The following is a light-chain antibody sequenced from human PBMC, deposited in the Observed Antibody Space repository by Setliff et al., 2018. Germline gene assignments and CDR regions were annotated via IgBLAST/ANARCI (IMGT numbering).Light chain of an antibody. Sequence: QSALTQPASVSGSPGQSITISCSGTGRDVGSYDLVSWYQQHPGKAPKLIISDVNNRPSGVSNRFSGSKSGNTASLTISGLQAEDEAAYYCCAYTGSSTYVFGTGTKVTVL. CDR1: GRDVGSYDL. V-gene: IGLV2-14*03. CDR2: DVN. CDR3: CAYTGSSTYV. J-gene: IGLJ1*01.